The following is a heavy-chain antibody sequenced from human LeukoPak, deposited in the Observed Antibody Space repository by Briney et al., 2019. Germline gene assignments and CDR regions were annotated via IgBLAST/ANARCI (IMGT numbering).Heavy chain of an antibody. CDR3: ASIGLGSRRDY. CDR1: GFTFSSYD. CDR2: IGPADDS. V-gene: IGHV3-13*01. D-gene: IGHD3/OR15-3a*01. J-gene: IGHJ4*02. Sequence: HPGGSLRLSCAASGFTFSSYDMHWVRQATEKGLEWVSAIGPADDSYYSGSVKGRFTISRENAKNSLYLQMNSLRAGDTAVYYCASIGLGSRRDYWGQGTLVTVSS.